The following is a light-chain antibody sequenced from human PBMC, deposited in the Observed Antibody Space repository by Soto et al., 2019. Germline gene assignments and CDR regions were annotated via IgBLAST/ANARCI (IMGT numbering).Light chain of an antibody. CDR3: CSSGGSPTYV. J-gene: IGLJ1*01. CDR1: SSDVGAYNS. V-gene: IGLV2-14*01. Sequence: QSALTQPASVSGSPGQSITISCTGTSSDVGAYNSVSWYQQHPDKAPKLIIYEVSNRPSGVSSHFSGSKSGNTASLTISGLQAEDEAHYYCCSSGGSPTYVFGTGTKLTVL. CDR2: EVS.